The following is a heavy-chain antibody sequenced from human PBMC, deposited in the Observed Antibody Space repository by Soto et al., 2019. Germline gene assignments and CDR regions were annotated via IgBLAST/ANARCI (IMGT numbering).Heavy chain of an antibody. CDR3: AKGGGDSLRYGMDV. J-gene: IGHJ6*02. Sequence: EVQLLDSGGGLVQPGGALRLSCSASGFIFSSSAMNWVRQAPGKGLEWVSAISGSVGSIYYADSVKGRFTISRDNSKTTLYLQMDSLRAEDTAVYYCAKGGGDSLRYGMDVWGQGTTVTVSS. D-gene: IGHD2-21*02. V-gene: IGHV3-23*01. CDR2: ISGSVGSI. CDR1: GFIFSSSA.